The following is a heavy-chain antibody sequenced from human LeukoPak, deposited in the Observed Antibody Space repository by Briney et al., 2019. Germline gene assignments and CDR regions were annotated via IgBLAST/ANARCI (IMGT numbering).Heavy chain of an antibody. J-gene: IGHJ4*02. Sequence: GGSLRLSCAASEFYFSSHAMTWVRQGPGKGLEWVSAISISGSKTYYADSVKGRFTISRDNSKNTLYLQMNSLRAEDTAVYYCANEIRPNDYWGQGTQVTVSS. CDR2: ISISGSKT. CDR3: ANEIRPNDY. D-gene: IGHD4-17*01. CDR1: EFYFSSHA. V-gene: IGHV3-23*01.